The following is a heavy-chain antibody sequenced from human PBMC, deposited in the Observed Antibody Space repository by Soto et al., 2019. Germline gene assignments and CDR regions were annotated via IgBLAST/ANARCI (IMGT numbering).Heavy chain of an antibody. Sequence: SETLSLTCTVSGGSISSGGYFWSWVRQHPGKGLEWIGNIYYSGRTYYNPSLKSRVTISVDTSKNQFSLKLSSVTAVDTAVYYCARFAKEENPKVGSWYYFDYWGQGTRVTVSS. CDR2: IYYSGRT. J-gene: IGHJ4*02. CDR1: GGSISSGGYF. V-gene: IGHV4-31*03. D-gene: IGHD6-13*01. CDR3: ARFAKEENPKVGSWYYFDY.